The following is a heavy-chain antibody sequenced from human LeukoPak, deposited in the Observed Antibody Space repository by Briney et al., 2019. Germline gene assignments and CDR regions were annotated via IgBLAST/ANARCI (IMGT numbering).Heavy chain of an antibody. CDR2: IKQDGREK. CDR3: ARAQLERRYDAFDI. Sequence: PGGSLRLSCAVSGFTFSSYWMSWVRQAPGKGLEWVANIKQDGREKYYVDSVKGRFTISRDNAKNSLYLQMNSLRAEDTAVYYCARAQLERRYDAFDIWGQGTMVTVSS. CDR1: GFTFSSYW. V-gene: IGHV3-7*04. J-gene: IGHJ3*02. D-gene: IGHD1-1*01.